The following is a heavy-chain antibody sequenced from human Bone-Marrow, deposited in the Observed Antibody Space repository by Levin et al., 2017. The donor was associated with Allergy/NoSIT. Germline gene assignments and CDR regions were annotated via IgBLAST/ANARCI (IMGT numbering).Heavy chain of an antibody. Sequence: GGSLRLSCAASGFTFSTYAMSWVRQAPGKGLEWVSGISGRYGTTYYADSVKGRFTISRDNSKNTLYLQMNRLRAEDTALYYCAKSLVVVPADSQGMDVWGQGTTVTVSS. CDR2: ISGRYGTT. CDR3: AKSLVVVPADSQGMDV. V-gene: IGHV3-23*01. D-gene: IGHD2-2*01. J-gene: IGHJ6*02. CDR1: GFTFSTYA.